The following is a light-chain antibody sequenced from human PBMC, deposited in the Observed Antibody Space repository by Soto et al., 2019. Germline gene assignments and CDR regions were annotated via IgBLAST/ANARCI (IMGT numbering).Light chain of an antibody. CDR1: SSDVGGYNY. CDR2: EVN. Sequence: QSVLTQPPSASGSPGQSVTISCTGTSSDVGGYNYVSWYQQHPGKAPKLMIYEVNKRPSGVPDRFSGSKSGNTASLTVSGLQTEDEADYYCSSYAGSYTVVFGGGTKLT. V-gene: IGLV2-8*01. CDR3: SSYAGSYTVV. J-gene: IGLJ2*01.